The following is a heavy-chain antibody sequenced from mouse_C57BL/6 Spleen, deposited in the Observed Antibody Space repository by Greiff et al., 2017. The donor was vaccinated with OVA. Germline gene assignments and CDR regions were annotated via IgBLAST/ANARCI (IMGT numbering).Heavy chain of an antibody. J-gene: IGHJ2*01. D-gene: IGHD1-1*01. CDR2: IDPETGGT. V-gene: IGHV1-15*01. Sequence: VKLMESGAELVRPGASVTLSCKASGYTFTDYEMHWVKQTPVHGLEWIGAIDPETGGTAYNQKFKGKAILTADKSSSTAYMELRSLTSEDSAVYYCTRREANYFDYWGQGTTLTVSS. CDR1: GYTFTDYE. CDR3: TRREANYFDY.